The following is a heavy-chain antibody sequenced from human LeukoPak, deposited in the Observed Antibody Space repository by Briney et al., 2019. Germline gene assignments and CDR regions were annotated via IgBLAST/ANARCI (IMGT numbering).Heavy chain of an antibody. Sequence: PGGSLRLSRAASGFTFSSYGMHWVRQAPGKGLEWVANIKQDGSEKYYVASVKGRFTISRDNAKNSLYLQMNSLRAEDTAVYYCARAGGTYYGIAFDIWGQGTMVTVSS. CDR1: GFTFSSYG. CDR3: ARAGGTYYGIAFDI. V-gene: IGHV3-7*01. J-gene: IGHJ3*02. CDR2: IKQDGSEK. D-gene: IGHD1-26*01.